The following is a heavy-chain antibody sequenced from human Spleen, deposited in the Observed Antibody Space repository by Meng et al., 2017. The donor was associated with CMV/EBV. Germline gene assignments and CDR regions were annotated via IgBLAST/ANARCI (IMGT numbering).Heavy chain of an antibody. CDR2: INHSGST. CDR1: GGSFSGYY. J-gene: IGHJ5*02. V-gene: IGHV4-34*01. D-gene: IGHD2-2*01. Sequence: QVQLQQWGAGLLKPSETLSLTCAVYGGSFSGYYWSWIRQPPGKGLEWIGEINHSGSTNYNPSLKSRVTISVDTSKNQFSLKLSSVTAADTAVYYCARGKRYCSSTSCPNWFDPWGQGTLVTVSS. CDR3: ARGKRYCSSTSCPNWFDP.